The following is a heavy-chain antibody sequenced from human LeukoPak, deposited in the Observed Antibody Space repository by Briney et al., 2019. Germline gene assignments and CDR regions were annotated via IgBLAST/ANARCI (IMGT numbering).Heavy chain of an antibody. CDR2: IRSKAYGGTT. Sequence: PGGSLRLSCTSSGFPFGDYTMNWVRQAPGKGLEWVGFIRSKAYGGTTEYAASVKGRFTISRDDSKSIAYLQMNSLKTEDTAAYYCTRRVDYFDYWGQGTLVTVSS. CDR1: GFPFGDYT. CDR3: TRRVDYFDY. J-gene: IGHJ4*02. V-gene: IGHV3-49*04.